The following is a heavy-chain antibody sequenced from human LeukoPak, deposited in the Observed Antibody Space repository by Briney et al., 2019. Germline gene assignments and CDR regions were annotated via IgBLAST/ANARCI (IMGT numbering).Heavy chain of an antibody. Sequence: GSLRLSCAASGFTFSSYGMHWVRQAPGKGLEWVAFIRYDGSNKYYADSVKGRFTISRDNSKNTLYLQMNSLRAEDTAVYYCARGSGGGYYYYYYMDVWGKGTTVTVSS. J-gene: IGHJ6*03. V-gene: IGHV3-30*02. D-gene: IGHD3-10*01. CDR3: ARGSGGGYYYYYYMDV. CDR2: IRYDGSNK. CDR1: GFTFSSYG.